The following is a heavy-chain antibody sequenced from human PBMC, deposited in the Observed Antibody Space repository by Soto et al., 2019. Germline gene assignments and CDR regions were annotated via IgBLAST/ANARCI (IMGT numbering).Heavy chain of an antibody. CDR2: IIPILGIA. D-gene: IGHD1-26*01. Sequence: GASVKVSCKASGYTFTSYAMHWVRQAPGQRLEWMGRIIPILGIANYAQKFQGRVTITADKSTSTAYMELSSLRSEDTAVYYCARRWADATNWFDPWGQGTLVTVSS. V-gene: IGHV1-69*04. CDR3: ARRWADATNWFDP. J-gene: IGHJ5*02. CDR1: GYTFTSYA.